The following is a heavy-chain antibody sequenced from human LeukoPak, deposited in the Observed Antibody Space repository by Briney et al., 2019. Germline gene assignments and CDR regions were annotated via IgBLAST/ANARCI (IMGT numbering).Heavy chain of an antibody. V-gene: IGHV6-1*01. CDR3: ARDRSIAVAGKKSYYGMDV. Sequence: SQTLSLTCAISGDSDSSNSAAWNWIRQSPSRGLEWLGRTYYRSKWYNDYAVSVKSRITINPDTSRNQFSLQLNSVTPEDTAVYYCARDRSIAVAGKKSYYGMDVWGQGTTVTVSS. CDR2: TYYRSKWYN. CDR1: GDSDSSNSAA. J-gene: IGHJ6*02. D-gene: IGHD6-19*01.